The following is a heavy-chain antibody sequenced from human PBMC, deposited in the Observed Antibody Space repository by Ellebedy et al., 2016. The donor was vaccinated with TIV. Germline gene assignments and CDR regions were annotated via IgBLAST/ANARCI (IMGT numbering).Heavy chain of an antibody. V-gene: IGHV3-21*01. CDR2: ISSSSSYI. D-gene: IGHD3-10*01. J-gene: IGHJ4*02. CDR3: ARDLGFGELFPYYFDY. Sequence: GGSLRLSXAASGFTFSSYSMNWVRQAPGKGLEWVSSISSSSSYIYYADSVKGRFTISRDNAKNSLYLQMNSLRAEDTAVYYCARDLGFGELFPYYFDYWGQGTLVTVSS. CDR1: GFTFSSYS.